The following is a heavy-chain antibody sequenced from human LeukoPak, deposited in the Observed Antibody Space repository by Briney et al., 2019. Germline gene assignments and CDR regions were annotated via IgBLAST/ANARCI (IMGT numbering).Heavy chain of an antibody. D-gene: IGHD6-13*01. J-gene: IGHJ4*02. CDR3: ARGYSSSWSETDY. V-gene: IGHV1-69*13. CDR1: GGTFSSYA. Sequence: SVKVSCKASGGTFSSYAISWVRQAPGQGLEWMGGIIPIFGTANYAQKFQGRVTITADESTSTAYMEPSSLRSEDTAVYYCARGYSSSWSETDYWGQGTLVTVSS. CDR2: IIPIFGTA.